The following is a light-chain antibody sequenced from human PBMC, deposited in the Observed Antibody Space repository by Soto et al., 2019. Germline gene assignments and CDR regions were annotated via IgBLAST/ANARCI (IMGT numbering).Light chain of an antibody. CDR2: AAS. V-gene: IGKV1-27*01. Sequence: DIPMTQSPSSLSASVGDRVTITCRASQGISNYLAWYQQKPGKVPKLLIYAASTLQSGVPSRFSGSGSGTDFTLTISSLQPEDVATYYCQKYNSAPAPFTFGPGTKVDIK. CDR1: QGISNY. J-gene: IGKJ3*01. CDR3: QKYNSAPAPFT.